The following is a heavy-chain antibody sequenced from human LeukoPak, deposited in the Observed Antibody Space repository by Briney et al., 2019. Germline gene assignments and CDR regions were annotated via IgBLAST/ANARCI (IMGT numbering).Heavy chain of an antibody. CDR2: INSDASVT. Sequence: GGSLRLSCAASGFTFSNYWMHWVRQTPGKGLVWVSRINSDASVTTYADSVKGRFTISRDNSKKTLYLQMNSLRPEDTAVYYCAKDFSVYYYDSRVLDYWGQGTLVTVSS. J-gene: IGHJ4*02. V-gene: IGHV3-74*01. CDR1: GFTFSNYW. CDR3: AKDFSVYYYDSRVLDY. D-gene: IGHD3-22*01.